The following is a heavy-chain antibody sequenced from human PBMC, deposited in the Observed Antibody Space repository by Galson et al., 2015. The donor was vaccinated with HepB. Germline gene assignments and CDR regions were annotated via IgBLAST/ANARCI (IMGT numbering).Heavy chain of an antibody. CDR3: ARDMLSFGNAHYGMDV. D-gene: IGHD3-16*02. V-gene: IGHV1-18*04. Sequence: SVKVSCKASGYTFTSYGISWVRQAPGQGLEWMGWISAYNGNTNYAQKLQGRVTMTTDTSTSTAYMELRSLRSDDTAVYYCARDMLSFGNAHYGMDVWGQGTTVTVSS. CDR1: GYTFTSYG. CDR2: ISAYNGNT. J-gene: IGHJ6*02.